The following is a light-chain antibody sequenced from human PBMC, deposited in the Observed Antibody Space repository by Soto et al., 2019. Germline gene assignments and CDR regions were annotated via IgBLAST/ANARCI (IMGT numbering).Light chain of an antibody. CDR2: DAS. Sequence: EIVLTQSPPTLSLSPGERATLSCRASQSVSSYLAWYQQKPGQAPRLLIYDASKRATGIPARFSGSGSGTDFTLTISSLESEDFAVYYCQQRSNWPPTWTFGQGTRVEIK. CDR1: QSVSSY. V-gene: IGKV3-11*01. J-gene: IGKJ1*01. CDR3: QQRSNWPPTWT.